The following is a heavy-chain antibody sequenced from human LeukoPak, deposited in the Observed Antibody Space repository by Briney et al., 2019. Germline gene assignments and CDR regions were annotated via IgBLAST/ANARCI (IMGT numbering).Heavy chain of an antibody. CDR1: GYTFTSYG. CDR2: ISAYNGNT. D-gene: IGHD6-19*01. J-gene: IGHJ6*03. CDR3: TALGYSSGWYTRKDYYYYMDV. V-gene: IGHV1-18*01. Sequence: ASVKVSCKASGYTFTSYGISWVRQAPGQGLEWMGWISAYNGNTNYAQKLQGRATMTTDTSTSTAYMELRSLRSDDTAVYYCTALGYSSGWYTRKDYYYYMDVWGKGTTVTVSS.